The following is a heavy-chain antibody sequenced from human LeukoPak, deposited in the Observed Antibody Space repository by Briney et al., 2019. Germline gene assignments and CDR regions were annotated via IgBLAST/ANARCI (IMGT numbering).Heavy chain of an antibody. D-gene: IGHD3-10*01. CDR3: ASSGRGVIITDAFDI. J-gene: IGHJ3*02. Sequence: ASVKVSCKASGGTFSSYAISWVRQAPGQGLEWMGGIIPIFGIANYAQKFQGRVTITTDESTSTAYMELSSLRSEDTAVYYCASSGRGVIITDAFDIWGQGTMVTVSS. CDR2: IIPIFGIA. V-gene: IGHV1-69*05. CDR1: GGTFSSYA.